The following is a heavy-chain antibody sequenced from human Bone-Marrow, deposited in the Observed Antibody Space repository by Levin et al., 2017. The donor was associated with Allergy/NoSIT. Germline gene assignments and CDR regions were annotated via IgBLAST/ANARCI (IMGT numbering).Heavy chain of an antibody. D-gene: IGHD3-22*01. Sequence: SCAASGFTFSSYSMNWVRQAPGKGLEWVSSITSSSYYIYYADSVKGRFTISRDDAKNSLYLQMNSLRADDTAVYYCAGEYYSDSSGFDYWGQGTLVTVSS. J-gene: IGHJ4*02. CDR3: AGEYYSDSSGFDY. V-gene: IGHV3-21*01. CDR2: ITSSSYYI. CDR1: GFTFSSYS.